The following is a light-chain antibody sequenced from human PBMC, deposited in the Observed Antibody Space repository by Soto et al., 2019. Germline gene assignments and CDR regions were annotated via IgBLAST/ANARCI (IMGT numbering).Light chain of an antibody. V-gene: IGKV1-5*01. Sequence: DIQMTQSPSTLSASVGDRVIITCRASQTVERWMAWYQQKPGKAPKLLISDVSTLERGVPSRFSGSGSATEFTLTISGLQPDDFATYYCQQYKDYVYTFGQGPKVESK. CDR2: DVS. J-gene: IGKJ2*01. CDR3: QQYKDYVYT. CDR1: QTVERW.